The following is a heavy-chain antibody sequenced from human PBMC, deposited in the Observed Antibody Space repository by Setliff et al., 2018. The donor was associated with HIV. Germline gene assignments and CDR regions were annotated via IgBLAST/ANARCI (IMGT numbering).Heavy chain of an antibody. CDR1: GYSISSGYY. CDR2: IYQSGST. J-gene: IGHJ6*02. V-gene: IGHV4-38-2*01. D-gene: IGHD2-8*01. Sequence: SETLSLTCAVSGYSISSGYYWGWIRQPPGKGLEWIGCIYQSGSTYYNVSLKSRVIISVDTSKNQFSLKVTSVTAADTAIYYCARGRSCESDWCWLYYNYYYGMDVWAQGTAVTVSS. CDR3: ARGRSCESDWCWLYYNYYYGMDV.